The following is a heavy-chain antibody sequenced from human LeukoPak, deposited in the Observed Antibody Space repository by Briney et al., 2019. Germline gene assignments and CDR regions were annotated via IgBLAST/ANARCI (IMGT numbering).Heavy chain of an antibody. D-gene: IGHD2-2*01. J-gene: IGHJ5*02. CDR2: TYYRSKWYN. CDR1: GDSVSSNSAA. Sequence: SQTLSLTCAISGDSVSSNSAAWNWIRQSPSRGLEWLGRTYYRSKWYNDYAVSVKSRITINPDTSKNQFSLQLNSVTPEDTAVYYCAREGIVVVPAAGSWFDPWGQGTLVTVSS. V-gene: IGHV6-1*01. CDR3: AREGIVVVPAAGSWFDP.